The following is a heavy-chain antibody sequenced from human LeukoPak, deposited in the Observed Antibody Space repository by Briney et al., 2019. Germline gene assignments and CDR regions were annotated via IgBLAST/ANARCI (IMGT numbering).Heavy chain of an antibody. CDR3: ARMYSSSWTQYAFDI. CDR2: MNPNSSNT. CDR1: GYTFTSYD. V-gene: IGHV1-8*01. D-gene: IGHD6-13*01. J-gene: IGHJ3*02. Sequence: GASVKVSCKASGYTFTSYDINWVRQATGQGLEWMGWMNPNSSNTGYAQKFQGRVTMTRNTSISTAYMELSSLRSEDTAVYYCARMYSSSWTQYAFDIWGQGTMVTASS.